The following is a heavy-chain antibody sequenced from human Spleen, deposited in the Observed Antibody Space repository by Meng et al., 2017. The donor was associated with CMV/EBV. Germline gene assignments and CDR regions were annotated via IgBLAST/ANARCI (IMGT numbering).Heavy chain of an antibody. Sequence: CAAPAFTVRINFMRWVRQSPGKGLEWVSVIYGGGSTYYADSVKGRFTISRDNSKNSLYLQMNSLRAEDTAMYFCGRSRDGYNFVLGYWGQGTLVTVSS. CDR1: AFTVRINF. CDR2: IYGGGST. J-gene: IGHJ4*02. V-gene: IGHV3-53*01. CDR3: GRSRDGYNFVLGY. D-gene: IGHD5-24*01.